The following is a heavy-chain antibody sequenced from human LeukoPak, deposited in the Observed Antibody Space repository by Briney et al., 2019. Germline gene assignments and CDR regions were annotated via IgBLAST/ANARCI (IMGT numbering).Heavy chain of an antibody. Sequence: SETLSLTCTVSGGSISSYYWSWIRQPPGKGLEWIGYIYYSGSTYYNPSLKSRVTISVDTSKSQFSLKLSSVTAADTAVYYCARYSGSYRFDAFDIWGQGTMVTVSS. D-gene: IGHD1-26*01. J-gene: IGHJ3*02. CDR3: ARYSGSYRFDAFDI. CDR1: GGSISSYY. V-gene: IGHV4-59*04. CDR2: IYYSGST.